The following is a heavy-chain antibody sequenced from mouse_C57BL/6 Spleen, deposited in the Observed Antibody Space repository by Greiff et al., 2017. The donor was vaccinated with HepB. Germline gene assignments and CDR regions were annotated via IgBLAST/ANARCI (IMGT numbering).Heavy chain of an antibody. CDR2: IRNKANGYTT. CDR3: ARYGKGYAMDY. CDR1: GFTFTDYY. J-gene: IGHJ4*01. V-gene: IGHV7-3*01. Sequence: EVKVVESGGGLVQPGGSLSLSCAASGFTFTDYYMSWVRQPPGKALEWLGFIRNKANGYTTEYSASVKGRFTISRDNSQSILYLQMNALRAEDSATYYCARYGKGYAMDYWGQGTSVTVSS.